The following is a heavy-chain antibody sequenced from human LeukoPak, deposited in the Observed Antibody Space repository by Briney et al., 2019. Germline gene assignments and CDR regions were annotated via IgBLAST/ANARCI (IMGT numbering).Heavy chain of an antibody. V-gene: IGHV3-23*01. J-gene: IGHJ6*04. Sequence: GGSLRLSCAASGFTFSSYAMSWVRQAPGKGLEWVSAISGSGGSTYYADSVKGRFTISRDNSKNTLYRQMNSLRAEDTAVYYCAKGVRGVIYYYYGMDVWGKGTTVTVSS. CDR3: AKGVRGVIYYYYGMDV. D-gene: IGHD3-10*01. CDR1: GFTFSSYA. CDR2: ISGSGGST.